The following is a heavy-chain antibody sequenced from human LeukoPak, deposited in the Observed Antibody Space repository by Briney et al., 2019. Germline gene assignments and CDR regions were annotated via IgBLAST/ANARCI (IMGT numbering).Heavy chain of an antibody. CDR1: GSSYTTFF. CDR3: ARYGDYSTGRYNRGCIDS. J-gene: IGHJ4*02. CDR2: IHPRRGDT. Sequence: ASVKVSCKASGSSYTTFFIHWVRHAPGQGLEWMGWIHPRRGDTNYAQKFQGRVTMTRDTSINTAYLDLSSLRSDDTAVYYSARYGDYSTGRYNRGCIDSWGQGTPVTVSP. D-gene: IGHD3-10*01. V-gene: IGHV1-2*02.